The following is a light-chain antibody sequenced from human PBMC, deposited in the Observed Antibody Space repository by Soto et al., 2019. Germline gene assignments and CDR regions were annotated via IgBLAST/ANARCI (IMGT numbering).Light chain of an antibody. V-gene: IGKV1-5*01. CDR2: DVS. J-gene: IGKJ2*01. Sequence: DIQMTQSPSTLAASVGDTVTMTCRSSSKCLAWYQRKPGKAPKLLIYDVSNFERGVPPWFSGSTSWAESTLTITCLQPDDLGTYYCQHTTVLTFGQGLKVDIK. CDR3: QHTTVLT. CDR1: SSSKC.